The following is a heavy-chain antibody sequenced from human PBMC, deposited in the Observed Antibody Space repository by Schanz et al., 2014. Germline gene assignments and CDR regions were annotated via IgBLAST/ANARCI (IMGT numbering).Heavy chain of an antibody. D-gene: IGHD3-10*01. CDR3: ARRGIRGVFSSFDY. V-gene: IGHV7-4-1*02. Sequence: QVQLVQSGSELKKPGASVKVSCKASGYTFTNYAINWVRQAPGQGLEWMGWINTNTGNPTYAQAFTGRFLFSLDTSFNTAYLQISSLEAYDTAVYYCARRGIRGVFSSFDYWGQGTLVTVFS. CDR1: GYTFTNYA. J-gene: IGHJ4*02. CDR2: INTNTGNP.